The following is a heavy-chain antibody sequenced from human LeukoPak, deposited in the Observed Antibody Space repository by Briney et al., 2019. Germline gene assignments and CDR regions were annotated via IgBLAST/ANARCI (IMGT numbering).Heavy chain of an antibody. CDR2: ISSSGSTI. V-gene: IGHV3-11*04. Sequence: GGTLRLSCAASGFTFSKYGMSWIRQAPGKGLGWVSYISSSGSTIYYADSVKGRFTISRDNAKNSLYLQMNSLRAEDTAVYYCAELGITMIGGVWGKGTTVTISS. CDR3: AELGITMIGGV. J-gene: IGHJ6*04. CDR1: GFTFSKYG. D-gene: IGHD3-10*02.